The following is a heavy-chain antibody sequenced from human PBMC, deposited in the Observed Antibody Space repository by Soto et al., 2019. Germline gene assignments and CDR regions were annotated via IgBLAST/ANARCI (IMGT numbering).Heavy chain of an antibody. V-gene: IGHV1-18*01. Sequence: QVPLVQSGGEVKKPGASVKVSCKTSGYTFTTYGISWVRQAPGQGLEWVGWISAYSGKTHYAQKFQGKVTMTKDTSTNTASLELRSLRSDDTAVYYCARDPYLGDHQYWGQGTLVTVSS. CDR3: ARDPYLGDHQY. J-gene: IGHJ4*02. D-gene: IGHD3-16*01. CDR1: GYTFTTYG. CDR2: ISAYSGKT.